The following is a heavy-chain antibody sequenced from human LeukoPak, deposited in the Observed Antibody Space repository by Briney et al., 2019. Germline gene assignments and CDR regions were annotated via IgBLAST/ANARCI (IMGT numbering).Heavy chain of an antibody. D-gene: IGHD1-26*01. V-gene: IGHV4-59*01. CDR1: GGSTSSYY. CDR2: IYYSGST. J-gene: IGHJ3*02. Sequence: SETLSLTCTVSGGSTSSYYWSWIRQPPGKGLEWIGYIYYSGSTNYNPSLKSRVTISVDTSKNQFSLKLSSVTAADTAVYYCARGVGANDDAFDIWGQGTMVTVSS. CDR3: ARGVGANDDAFDI.